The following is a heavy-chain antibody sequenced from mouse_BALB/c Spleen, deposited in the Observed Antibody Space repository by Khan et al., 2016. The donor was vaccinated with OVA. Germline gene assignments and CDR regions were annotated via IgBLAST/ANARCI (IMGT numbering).Heavy chain of an antibody. J-gene: IGHJ3*01. D-gene: IGHD1-1*01. V-gene: IGHV5-9-3*01. CDR3: ARHSYGPFAF. CDR2: ISSVSTST. CDR1: GFTFSTYA. Sequence: EVELVESGRGLVKPGGSLKLSCAASGFTFSTYAMSWVRQTPEKRLEWVATISSVSTSTYYPDSVKGRFTIPSDNAKNPLYLHMSSLRSEDTTMYYCARHSYGPFAFWGRETLVTVSA.